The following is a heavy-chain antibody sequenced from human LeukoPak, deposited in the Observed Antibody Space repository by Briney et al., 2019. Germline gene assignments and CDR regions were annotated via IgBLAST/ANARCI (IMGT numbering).Heavy chain of an antibody. CDR1: GFTFSDYY. CDR2: IRDGGRPL. J-gene: IGHJ4*02. V-gene: IGHV3-11*01. CDR3: ASRYGTPSSCYSDY. D-gene: IGHD3-22*01. Sequence: GGSLRLSCAASGFTFSDYYMSWIRQAPGKGLEWVSFIRDGGRPLHYADSVKGRFTISRDNAKNSLYLQMNSLRDEDTAVYFCASRYGTPSSCYSDYWGQGALVPSPQ.